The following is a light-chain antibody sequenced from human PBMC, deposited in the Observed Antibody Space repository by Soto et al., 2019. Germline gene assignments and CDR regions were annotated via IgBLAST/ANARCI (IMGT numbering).Light chain of an antibody. Sequence: EVVLTQSPATVSLSPGERATLSCRASQSVSSKLAWYQQKPGQAPRLLIYDASNRATGIPARFSGSGSGTDFTLTISSLEPEDIGVYYCQQRSNWPLTFGGGTKVEIK. CDR1: QSVSSK. V-gene: IGKV3-11*01. CDR3: QQRSNWPLT. J-gene: IGKJ4*01. CDR2: DAS.